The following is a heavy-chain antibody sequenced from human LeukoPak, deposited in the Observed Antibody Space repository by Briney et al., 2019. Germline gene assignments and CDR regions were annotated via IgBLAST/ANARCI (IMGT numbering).Heavy chain of an antibody. CDR1: GGSFSSGGYY. J-gene: IGHJ4*02. CDR2: VYYSGST. CDR3: ARSPRSDFWSGYYLDY. D-gene: IGHD3-3*01. V-gene: IGHV4-31*03. Sequence: SETLSLTCTVSGGSFSSGGYYWSWMRQRPGKGLEWIGCVYYSGSTYYNPSLKSRVTISVDTSKTQFSLKLSSVTAADTAVYYCARSPRSDFWSGYYLDYWGQGTLVTVSS.